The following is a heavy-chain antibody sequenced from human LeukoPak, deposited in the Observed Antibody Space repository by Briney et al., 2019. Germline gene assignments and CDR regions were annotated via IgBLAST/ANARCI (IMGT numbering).Heavy chain of an antibody. CDR1: GGSISTFY. V-gene: IGHV4-59*08. CDR2: IYYSGST. J-gene: IGHJ3*02. D-gene: IGHD1-26*01. CDR3: ARGSRFGGSYYGGMGAFDI. Sequence: SETLSLTCTVSGGSISTFYWSWIRQPPGKGLEGIGYIYYSGSTNYNPPLKSRVTISVATSKNPFSLTLSSVTAADTAVYYCARGSRFGGSYYGGMGAFDIWGQGTMVTVSS.